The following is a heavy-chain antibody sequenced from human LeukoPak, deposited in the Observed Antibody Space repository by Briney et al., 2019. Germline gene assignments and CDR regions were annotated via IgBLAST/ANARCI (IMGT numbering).Heavy chain of an antibody. J-gene: IGHJ4*02. CDR2: ISYRGST. CDR1: GGSVSSDSYY. CDR3: ARLYCSRTSCYLDY. Sequence: SETLSLTCTVSGGSVSSDSYYWSWIRQPPGKGLEWIGYISYRGSTNYNPSLKSRVTISVDTSKNQFSLKLSSVTAADTAVYYCARLYCSRTSCYLDYWGQGTLVTVSS. D-gene: IGHD2-2*01. V-gene: IGHV4-61*01.